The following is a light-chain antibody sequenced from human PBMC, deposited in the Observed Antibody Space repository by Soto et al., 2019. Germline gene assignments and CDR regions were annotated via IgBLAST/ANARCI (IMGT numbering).Light chain of an antibody. Sequence: DIVLTHSPGTLSLSPGERATLSCRASQSVSSSYLAWYQQKPGQAPRLLIYGASSRATGIPDRLSGSGSGTDFTLTISRLEPEDFAVYYCQQYGSSPRTFGQGTKVDIK. V-gene: IGKV3-20*01. CDR2: GAS. CDR1: QSVSSSY. J-gene: IGKJ1*01. CDR3: QQYGSSPRT.